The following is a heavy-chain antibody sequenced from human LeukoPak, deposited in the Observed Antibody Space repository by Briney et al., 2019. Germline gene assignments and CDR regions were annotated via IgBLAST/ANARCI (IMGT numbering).Heavy chain of an antibody. CDR1: GGSISSGGYY. J-gene: IGHJ5*02. Sequence: PSQTLSLTCTVSGGSISSGGYYWSWIRQHPGKGLEWIGYIYYSGSTYYNPSLKSRVTISVDTSKNQFSLKLSSVTAADTAVYYCAREMRSVVPAATRFDPWGQGTLVTVSS. D-gene: IGHD2-2*01. CDR3: AREMRSVVPAATRFDP. CDR2: IYYSGST. V-gene: IGHV4-31*03.